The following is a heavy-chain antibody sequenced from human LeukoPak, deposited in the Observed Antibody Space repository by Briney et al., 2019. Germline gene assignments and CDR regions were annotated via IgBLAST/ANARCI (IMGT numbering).Heavy chain of an antibody. CDR2: IYHSGST. D-gene: IGHD3-3*02. V-gene: IGHV4-38-2*02. CDR1: GYSISSGYY. J-gene: IGHJ4*02. CDR3: ARSPQSHIWSGYYLYYFDY. Sequence: SETLSLTCTVSGYSISSGYYWGWIRQPPGKGLEWIGSIYHSGSTYYNPSLKSRVTISVDTSKNQFSLKLSSVTAADTAVYYCARSPQSHIWSGYYLYYFDYWGQGTLVTVSS.